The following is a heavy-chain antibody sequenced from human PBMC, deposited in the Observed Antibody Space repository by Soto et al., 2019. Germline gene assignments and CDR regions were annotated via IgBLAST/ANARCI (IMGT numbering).Heavy chain of an antibody. V-gene: IGHV3-15*01. J-gene: IGHJ5*02. CDR3: TTVDWNYGLS. Sequence: PGGSLRLSCAASGFTFFNAWMNWVRQAPGKGLEWVGRIKSKTEGGTTDYAAPVKGRFTISRDDSKNTLYLQMNSLKTEDTAVYYCTTVDWNYGLSWGQGTLVTVSS. CDR1: GFTFFNAW. CDR2: IKSKTEGGTT. D-gene: IGHD1-7*01.